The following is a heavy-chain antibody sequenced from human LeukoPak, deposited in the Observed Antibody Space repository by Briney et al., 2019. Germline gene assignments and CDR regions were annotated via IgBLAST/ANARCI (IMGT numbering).Heavy chain of an antibody. CDR1: GFTFSSYA. CDR3: ARVASIVVVPAAILDPGDYYGMDV. D-gene: IGHD2-2*02. J-gene: IGHJ6*02. CDR2: ISYDGSNK. V-gene: IGHV3-30-3*01. Sequence: GGSLRLSCAASGFTFSSYAMHWVRQAPGEGLEWVAVISYDGSNKYYADSVKGRFTISRDNSKNTLYLQMNSLRAEDTAVYYCARVASIVVVPAAILDPGDYYGMDVWGQGTTVTVSS.